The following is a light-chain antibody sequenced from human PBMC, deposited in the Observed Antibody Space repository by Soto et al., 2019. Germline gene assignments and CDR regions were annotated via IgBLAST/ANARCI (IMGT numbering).Light chain of an antibody. CDR2: EVS. CDR3: SSYASSSTGV. V-gene: IGLV2-14*01. CDR1: SSDVGGGHNY. Sequence: QSVLTQPASVSGSPGQSITISCTGTSSDVGGGHNYVSWYQQHPGKAPKLMIYEVSNRPSGVSNRFSGSKSGNTASLTISGLQAEDEADYYCSSYASSSTGVFGTGTKVTVL. J-gene: IGLJ1*01.